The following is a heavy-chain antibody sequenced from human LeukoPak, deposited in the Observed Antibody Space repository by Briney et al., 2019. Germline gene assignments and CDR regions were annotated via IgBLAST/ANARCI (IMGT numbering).Heavy chain of an antibody. D-gene: IGHD6-19*01. CDR2: IYYSGST. Sequence: PSETLSLTCTVSGGSISSHYWSWIRQPPGKGLEWIGYIYYSGSTNYNPSLKSRVIISGDTSKNQFSLELASVTAADTAVYYCARHAYSSGAGGTFNIWGQGTMVTVSS. J-gene: IGHJ3*02. CDR1: GGSISSHY. CDR3: ARHAYSSGAGGTFNI. V-gene: IGHV4-59*08.